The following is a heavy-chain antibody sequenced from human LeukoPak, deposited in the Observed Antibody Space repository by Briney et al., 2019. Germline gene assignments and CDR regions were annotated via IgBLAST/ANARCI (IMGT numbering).Heavy chain of an antibody. CDR2: IYYTGSS. V-gene: IGHV4-59*08. J-gene: IGHJ4*02. Sequence: PSETLSLTCTVSGGSISSYYWRWIRQPPGKGLEWIEYIYYTGSSNFNPTLKSPGTISADTSKNQLSLRLNSVTAADTAVYYCARTLRGSWAFDYWGQGTLVTVSS. CDR1: GGSISSYY. CDR3: ARTLRGSWAFDY. D-gene: IGHD7-27*01.